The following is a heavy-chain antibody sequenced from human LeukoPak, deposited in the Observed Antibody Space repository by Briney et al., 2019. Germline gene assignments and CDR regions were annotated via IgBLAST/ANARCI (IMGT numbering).Heavy chain of an antibody. CDR1: GFTFSSYA. CDR3: ARGGIQLWTSFDY. CDR2: ISYDGSNK. D-gene: IGHD5-18*01. J-gene: IGHJ4*02. V-gene: IGHV3-30*04. Sequence: GRSLRLSCAASGFTFSSYAMHWVRHPPDQGLERVSVISYDGSNKYYSDPAQGRFTISRDNSKNTLYLQMNSLRVEDTAVYYSARGGIQLWTSFDYWGQGTLVTVSS.